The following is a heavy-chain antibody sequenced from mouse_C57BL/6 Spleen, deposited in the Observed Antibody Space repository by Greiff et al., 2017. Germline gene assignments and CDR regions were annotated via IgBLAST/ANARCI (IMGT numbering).Heavy chain of an antibody. J-gene: IGHJ2*01. CDR2: IYPRSGNT. CDR1: GYTFTSYG. CDR3: AKTGSSGYSYYFDY. V-gene: IGHV1-81*01. Sequence: QVQLQQSGAELARPGASVKLSCKASGYTFTSYGISWVKQRTGQGLEWIGEIYPRSGNTYYNEKFKGKATLTADKSSSTAYMELRSLTSEDSAVYFCAKTGSSGYSYYFDYWGQGTTLTVSS. D-gene: IGHD3-2*02.